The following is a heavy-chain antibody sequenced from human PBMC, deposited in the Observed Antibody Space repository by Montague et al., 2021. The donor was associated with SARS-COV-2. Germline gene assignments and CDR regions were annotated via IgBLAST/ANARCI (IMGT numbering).Heavy chain of an antibody. V-gene: IGHV3-21*01. D-gene: IGHD3-22*01. Sequence: SLSLFFSASGFTFRSYTMNWVRQAPGKGLEWVSCISSSSSYIYYADSVKGRFTIFRDNAKNSLFLQMNSLRAEDTAVYYCARDGWAHYYDSSGYEGNFDIWGQGTMVTVSS. CDR2: ISSSSSYI. J-gene: IGHJ3*02. CDR1: GFTFRSYT. CDR3: ARDGWAHYYDSSGYEGNFDI.